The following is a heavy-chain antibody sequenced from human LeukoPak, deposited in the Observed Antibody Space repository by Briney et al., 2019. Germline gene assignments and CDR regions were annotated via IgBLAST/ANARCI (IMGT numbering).Heavy chain of an antibody. CDR1: GFTFSNYA. CDR3: ARESVVRGLDY. Sequence: PGGSLRLSCAASGFTFSNYAVTWVRQAPGKGLEWVSAISGTGANAYYADSVKGRFSITRDNSKNTLYLQMNSLRDEDTAVYYCARESVVRGLDYWGQGTLVPVSS. CDR2: ISGTGANA. V-gene: IGHV3-23*01. D-gene: IGHD3-10*01. J-gene: IGHJ4*02.